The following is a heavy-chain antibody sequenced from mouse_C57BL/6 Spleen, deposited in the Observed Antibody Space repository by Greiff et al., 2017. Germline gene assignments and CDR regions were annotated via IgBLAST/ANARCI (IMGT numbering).Heavy chain of an antibody. V-gene: IGHV1-82*01. CDR1: GYAFSSSW. Sequence: VQLQQSGPELVKPGASVKISCKASGYAFSSSWMNWVKQRPGKGLEWIGRIYPGDGDTNYNGKFKGKATLTADKSSSTAYMQLSSLTSEDSAVYFGARSGTYYGSSRWYFDVWGTGTTVTVSS. D-gene: IGHD1-1*01. CDR2: IYPGDGDT. CDR3: ARSGTYYGSSRWYFDV. J-gene: IGHJ1*03.